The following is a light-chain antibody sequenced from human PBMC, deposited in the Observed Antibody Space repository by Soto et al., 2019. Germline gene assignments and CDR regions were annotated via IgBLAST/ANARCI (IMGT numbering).Light chain of an antibody. CDR3: TSYTPGSRL. J-gene: IGLJ3*02. Sequence: QSALTQPASVSGSPGQSITISCTGSSSDIGAYKYVSWYQQYPGKVPKVIIYEVSNRPSGASHRFSGSKSGNTASLTISGLQADDEADYYCTSYTPGSRLFGGGTKVTVL. V-gene: IGLV2-14*01. CDR2: EVS. CDR1: SSDIGAYKY.